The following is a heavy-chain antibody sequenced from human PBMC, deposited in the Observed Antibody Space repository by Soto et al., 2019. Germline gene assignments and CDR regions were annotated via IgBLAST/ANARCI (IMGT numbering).Heavy chain of an antibody. CDR1: GFIVSSNY. J-gene: IGHJ6*02. CDR3: ARQGFWYDGMDV. CDR2: LYSGGSS. V-gene: IGHV3-66*04. D-gene: IGHD3-3*01. Sequence: PGGSLRLSCAASGFIVSSNYVSWVRQAPGKGLEWVSVLYSGGSSYYADSVKGRFTISREDSKNTLYLQMNSLRAEDTAVYYCARQGFWYDGMDVWGQGTTVTVSS.